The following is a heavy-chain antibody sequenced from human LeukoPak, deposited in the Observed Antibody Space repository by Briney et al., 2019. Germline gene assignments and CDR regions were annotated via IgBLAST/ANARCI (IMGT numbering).Heavy chain of an antibody. D-gene: IGHD6-13*01. CDR3: ARRRLSRVGYFDY. J-gene: IGHJ4*02. Sequence: PSGTLSLTCAVSGGSISSSNWWSWVRQPPGKGLEWIGEIYHSGSTNYNPSLKSRVTISVDTSKNQFSLKLSSVTAADTAVYYCARRRLSRVGYFDYWGQGTLVTVSS. V-gene: IGHV4-4*02. CDR2: IYHSGST. CDR1: GGSISSSNW.